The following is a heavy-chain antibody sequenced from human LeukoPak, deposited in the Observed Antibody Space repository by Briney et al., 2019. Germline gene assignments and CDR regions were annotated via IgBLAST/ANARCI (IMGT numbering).Heavy chain of an antibody. V-gene: IGHV3-21*01. CDR2: ISSSSSYI. Sequence: GGSLRLSCAASGFTFSSYSMNWVRQAPGKGLEWVSSISSSSSYIYYPDSVKGRFTISRDNAKNSLYLQMNSLRAEDTAVYYCARVEGLYCGGDCYAAWGQGTLVTVSS. CDR3: ARVEGLYCGGDCYAA. CDR1: GFTFSSYS. D-gene: IGHD2-21*02. J-gene: IGHJ5*02.